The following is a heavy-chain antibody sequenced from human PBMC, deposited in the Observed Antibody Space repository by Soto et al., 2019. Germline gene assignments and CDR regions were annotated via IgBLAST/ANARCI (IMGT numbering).Heavy chain of an antibody. Sequence: QVQLVQSGAEVKKPGSSVKVSCKASGGTFSSYAISWVRQAPGQGLEWMGGIIPIFGTANYAQKFQGRVTLTADESTNKAYLERSSLRSEDTAVYYCLSSVVVLAPIPHHFYGMDVWGQGNTVNLS. CDR1: GGTFSSYA. J-gene: IGHJ6*02. CDR2: IIPIFGTA. CDR3: LSSVVVLAPIPHHFYGMDV. V-gene: IGHV1-69*12. D-gene: IGHD2-15*01.